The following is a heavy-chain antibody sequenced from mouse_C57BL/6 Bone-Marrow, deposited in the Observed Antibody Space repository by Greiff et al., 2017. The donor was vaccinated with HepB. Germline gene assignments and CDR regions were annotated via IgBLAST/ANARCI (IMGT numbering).Heavy chain of an antibody. Sequence: VQLQQSGAELVRPGTSVKVSCKASGYAFTNYLIEWVKQRPGQGLEWIGVINPGSGGTNYNEKFKGKATLTADKSSSTAYMQLSSLTSEDSAVYFCASKAYYYGSSPYYFDYWGQGTTLTVSS. CDR1: GYAFTNYL. CDR3: ASKAYYYGSSPYYFDY. V-gene: IGHV1-54*01. J-gene: IGHJ2*01. D-gene: IGHD1-1*01. CDR2: INPGSGGT.